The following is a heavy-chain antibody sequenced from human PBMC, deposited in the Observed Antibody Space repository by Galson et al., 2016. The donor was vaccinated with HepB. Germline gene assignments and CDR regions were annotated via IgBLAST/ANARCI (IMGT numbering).Heavy chain of an antibody. CDR1: GFTFSSYA. D-gene: IGHD1/OR15-1a*01. CDR3: AKSNRNNGGPLADN. Sequence: LRLSCAASGFTFSSYAMHWVRQAPGQGLEWVAVISYDGSNKYYADSVKGRFTISRDNSKNTVFLQLNSLRAGDTAVYYCAKSNRNNGGPLADNWGQGTLVTVSS. J-gene: IGHJ4*02. CDR2: ISYDGSNK. V-gene: IGHV3-30*04.